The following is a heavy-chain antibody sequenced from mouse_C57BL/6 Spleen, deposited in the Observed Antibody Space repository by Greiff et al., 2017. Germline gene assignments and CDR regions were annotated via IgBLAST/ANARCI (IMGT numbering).Heavy chain of an antibody. CDR3: ATFSNYLSFDV. Sequence: QVQLQQSGPELVKPGASVKISCKASGYAFSSSWMNWVKQRPGKGLEWIGRIYPGDGDTNYNGKLKGKATLTADKSSSPAYMEHRSLTSEDSAVYFFATFSNYLSFDVWGTGTTVTVSS. CDR2: IYPGDGDT. CDR1: GYAFSSSW. V-gene: IGHV1-82*01. J-gene: IGHJ1*03. D-gene: IGHD2-5*01.